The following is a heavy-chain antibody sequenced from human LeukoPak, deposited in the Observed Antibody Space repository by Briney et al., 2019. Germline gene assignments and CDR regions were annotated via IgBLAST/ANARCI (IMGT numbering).Heavy chain of an antibody. CDR2: IYHRGST. V-gene: IGHV4-38-2*02. J-gene: IGHJ3*02. D-gene: IGHD3-3*01. Sequence: SETLSLTCTVSGYPTSSGYYWGWIRQPPGKGLEWIGGIYHRGSTYYNPSLKSRVTISVDRSKNQFSLKLSSVTAADTAVYYCARDSTLGDFWSGYYSPSGAFDIWGQGTMVTVSS. CDR1: GYPTSSGYY. CDR3: ARDSTLGDFWSGYYSPSGAFDI.